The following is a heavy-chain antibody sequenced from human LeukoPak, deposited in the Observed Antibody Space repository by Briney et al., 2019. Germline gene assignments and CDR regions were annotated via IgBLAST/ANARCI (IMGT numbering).Heavy chain of an antibody. CDR3: ARGGWFGELLFDY. CDR2: INWNGGST. J-gene: IGHJ4*02. Sequence: GGSLRLSRAASGFTFDDYGMSWVRQAPGKGLEWVSGINWNGGSTGYADSVKGRFTISRDNAKNSLYLQMNRLRAEDTALYYCARGGWFGELLFDYWGQGTLVTVSS. D-gene: IGHD3-10*01. V-gene: IGHV3-20*04. CDR1: GFTFDDYG.